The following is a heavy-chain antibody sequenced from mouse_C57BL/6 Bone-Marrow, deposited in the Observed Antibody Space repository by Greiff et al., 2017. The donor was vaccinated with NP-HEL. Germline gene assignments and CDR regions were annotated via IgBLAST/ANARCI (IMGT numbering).Heavy chain of an antibody. CDR2: IHPSDSDT. CDR1: GYTFTSYW. Sequence: QVQLQQPGAELVKPGASVKVSCKASGYTFTSYWMHWVKQRPGQGLEWIGRIHPSDSDTNYNQKFKGKATLTVDKSSSTAYMQLSSLTSEDSAVYYCAIRVGSGSSYVPFAYWGQGTLVTVSA. V-gene: IGHV1-74*01. D-gene: IGHD1-1*01. CDR3: AIRVGSGSSYVPFAY. J-gene: IGHJ3*01.